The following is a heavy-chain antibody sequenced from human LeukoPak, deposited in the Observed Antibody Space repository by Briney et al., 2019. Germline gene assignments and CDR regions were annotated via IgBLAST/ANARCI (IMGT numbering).Heavy chain of an antibody. CDR2: IIPIFGIA. J-gene: IGHJ6*02. CDR3: ARLHSDYGDYWAGSGYYYYGMDV. V-gene: IGHV1-69*04. Sequence: SVKVSCKASGGTFSSYAISWVRQAPGQGLEWMGRIIPIFGIANYAQKFQGRVTITADKSTSTAYVELSSLRSEDTAVYYCARLHSDYGDYWAGSGYYYYGMDVWGQGTTVTVSS. CDR1: GGTFSSYA. D-gene: IGHD4-17*01.